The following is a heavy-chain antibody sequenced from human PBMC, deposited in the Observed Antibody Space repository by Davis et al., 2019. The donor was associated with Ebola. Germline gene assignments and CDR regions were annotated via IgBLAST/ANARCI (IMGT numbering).Heavy chain of an antibody. CDR2: IKHNLYGGAT. CDR1: EFRFSDAW. J-gene: IGHJ4*02. CDR3: TTLSTTATHGGDY. V-gene: IGHV3-15*01. Sequence: GESLKISCTASEFRFSDAWMSWVRQVPGRGLEWVGRIKHNLYGGATDYAAPVKGRFSISRDDSKKMLYLQMNSLQTEDTAVYYCTTLSTTATHGGDYWGQGTLVTVSS. D-gene: IGHD1-14*01.